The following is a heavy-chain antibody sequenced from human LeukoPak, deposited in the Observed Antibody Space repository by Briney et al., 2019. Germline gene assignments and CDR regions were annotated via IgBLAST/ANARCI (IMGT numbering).Heavy chain of an antibody. CDR3: AKSPDYASGRVTGFDY. J-gene: IGHJ4*02. CDR1: GFTFSSYA. V-gene: IGHV3-23*01. Sequence: PGGSLRLSCAASGFTFSSYAMSWVRQAPGKGLEWVSSISGSGDTTFYADSVKGRFTISGDKSKYTLYLQMNSLRAEDTAVYYCAKSPDYASGRVTGFDYWGPGTLVTVSS. D-gene: IGHD3-10*01. CDR2: ISGSGDTT.